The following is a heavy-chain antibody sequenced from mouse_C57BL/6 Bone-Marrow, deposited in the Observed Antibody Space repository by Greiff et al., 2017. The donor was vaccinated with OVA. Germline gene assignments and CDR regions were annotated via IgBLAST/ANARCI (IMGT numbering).Heavy chain of an antibody. Sequence: QVQLQQPGAELVKPGASVKMSCKASGYTFTSYWITWVKQRPGQGLEWIGDIYPGSGSTNYNEKFKSKATLTVDTSSSTAYMQLSSLTSEDSAVYFCARTFTTVVAEYYFDYWGQGTTLTVSS. CDR1: GYTFTSYW. V-gene: IGHV1-55*01. CDR3: ARTFTTVVAEYYFDY. J-gene: IGHJ2*01. CDR2: IYPGSGST. D-gene: IGHD1-1*01.